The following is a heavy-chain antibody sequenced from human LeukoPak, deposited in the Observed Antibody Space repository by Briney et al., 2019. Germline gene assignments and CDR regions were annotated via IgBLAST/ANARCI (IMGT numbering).Heavy chain of an antibody. D-gene: IGHD5-24*01. CDR1: GGSISSSSYY. CDR3: ARHSGHGYNLTPFDY. Sequence: PSETLSLTCTVSGGSISSSSYYWGWIRQPPGKGLEWIGTTYYSGSTYYNPSLKSRVTISVDSSKNQFSLTLSSVTAADTAVYYCARHSGHGYNLTPFDYWGQGTPVTVSS. CDR2: TYYSGST. J-gene: IGHJ4*02. V-gene: IGHV4-39*01.